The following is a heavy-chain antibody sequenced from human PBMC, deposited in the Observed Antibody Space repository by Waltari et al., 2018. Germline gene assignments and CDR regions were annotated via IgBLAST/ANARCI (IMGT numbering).Heavy chain of an antibody. CDR1: GGSIIRGAYS. Sequence: QVQLQESGPGLVKPSQTLSRTCTVSGGSIIRGAYSWSGIRQPPGKGLEWIGYIYFSGSTYYNPSLKSRVTISVDTSKNQFSLKLNSVTAADTAVYYWARRGRTTLSYYVDYWGQGTLVTVSS. J-gene: IGHJ4*02. CDR3: ARRGRTTLSYYVDY. CDR2: IYFSGST. D-gene: IGHD4-4*01. V-gene: IGHV4-30-4*08.